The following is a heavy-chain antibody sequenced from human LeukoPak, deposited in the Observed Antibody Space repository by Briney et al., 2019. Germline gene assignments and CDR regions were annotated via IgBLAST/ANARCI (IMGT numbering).Heavy chain of an antibody. D-gene: IGHD5-24*01. CDR3: ARDRDLEMATIRGIPRFRYYYGKDV. J-gene: IGHJ6*02. Sequence: GGSLRLSCAASGFSFNTYGMHWVRQAPGKGLEWVAVIWFDGTTKYYADSVKGRFTISRDNSKNTLYLQMNSLGAEDTAVYYCARDRDLEMATIRGIPRFRYYYGKDVWGQGTTVTVSS. V-gene: IGHV3-33*01. CDR2: IWFDGTTK. CDR1: GFSFNTYG.